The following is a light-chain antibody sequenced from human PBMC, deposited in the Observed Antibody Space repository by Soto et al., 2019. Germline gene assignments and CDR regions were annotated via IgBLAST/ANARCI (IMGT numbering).Light chain of an antibody. J-gene: IGKJ1*01. CDR2: NAS. CDR3: PHYDSFCV. CDR1: QRIFTW. V-gene: IGKV1-5*01. Sequence: DIQMTQSPSTLSASVGDRVTITCRARQRIFTWLAWYQQKPEKAPKVLIYNASNLESGVPSRFSGSGSGTDYTLNISSLQPDDFETYYCPHYDSFCVFGQGTKVEIK.